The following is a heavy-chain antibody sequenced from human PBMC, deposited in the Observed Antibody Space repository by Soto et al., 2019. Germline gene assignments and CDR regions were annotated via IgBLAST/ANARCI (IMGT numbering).Heavy chain of an antibody. CDR2: INHSGST. Sequence: SETLSLTCTVSGGSISSSSYYWSWIRQPPGKGLEWIGEINHSGSTNYNPSLKSRVTISVDTSKNQFSLKLSSVSAADTAVYYCASILFISTSCVLNPLFRSYYYFYMDVWGKGTTVTVSS. CDR3: ASILFISTSCVLNPLFRSYYYFYMDV. V-gene: IGHV4-39*07. CDR1: GGSISSSSYY. D-gene: IGHD2-2*01. J-gene: IGHJ6*03.